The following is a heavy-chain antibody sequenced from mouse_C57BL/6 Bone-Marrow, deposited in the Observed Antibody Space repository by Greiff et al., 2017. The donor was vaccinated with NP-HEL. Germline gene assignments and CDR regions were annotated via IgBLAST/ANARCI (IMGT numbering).Heavy chain of an antibody. CDR1: GYTFTSYW. CDR2: IYPGNSDT. CDR3: TRSFYYYGSSGAWFAY. D-gene: IGHD1-1*01. Sequence: SGTVLARPGASVKMSCKTSGYTFTSYWMHWVKQRPGQGLEWIGAIYPGNSDTSYNQKFKGKAKLTAVTSASTAYMELSSLTNEDSAVYYCTRSFYYYGSSGAWFAYWGQGTLVTVSA. J-gene: IGHJ3*01. V-gene: IGHV1-5*01.